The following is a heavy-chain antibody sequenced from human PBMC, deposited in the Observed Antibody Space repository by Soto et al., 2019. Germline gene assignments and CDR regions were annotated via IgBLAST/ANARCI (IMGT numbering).Heavy chain of an antibody. CDR1: VYTFTDYF. CDR3: ARVTLKAGNWFDP. J-gene: IGHJ5*02. V-gene: IGHV1-2*02. CDR2: INPKSRGT. Sequence: GASVKVSCKASVYTFTDYFIHWVRQAPGQGFEWMGWINPKSRGTNYAQKFQGRVTMTRDTSNSTAYMELRGLRSDDTAVYYCARVTLKAGNWFDPWGQGTLVTVSS.